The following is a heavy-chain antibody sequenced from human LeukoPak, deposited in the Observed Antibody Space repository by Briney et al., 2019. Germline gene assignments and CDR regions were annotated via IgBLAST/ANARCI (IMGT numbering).Heavy chain of an antibody. CDR1: GGSFSGYY. D-gene: IGHD3-10*01. J-gene: IGHJ5*02. CDR2: INHSGST. V-gene: IGHV4-34*01. CDR3: ARAAPYYRWFDP. Sequence: SETLCLTCAVYGGSFSGYYWSWIRQPPGKGLEWIGEINHSGSTNYNPSLKSRVTISVDTSKNQFSLKLSSVTAADTAVYYCARAAPYYRWFDPWGQGTLVTVSS.